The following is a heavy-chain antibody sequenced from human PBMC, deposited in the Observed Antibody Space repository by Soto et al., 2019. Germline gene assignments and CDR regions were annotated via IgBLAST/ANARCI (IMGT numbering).Heavy chain of an antibody. Sequence: QVQLLESGGGVVQPGRSLRLSCAASGFSFNTYGMHWVRQAPGKGLEWVAVISYNGDKTFYVDSVKGRFSISRDNSQSTLYLQRNSLRPEDTAVYYCAKDRIRGTSYFDYWGQGTLVTVSS. D-gene: IGHD6-6*01. CDR2: ISYNGDKT. J-gene: IGHJ4*02. CDR1: GFSFNTYG. V-gene: IGHV3-30*18. CDR3: AKDRIRGTSYFDY.